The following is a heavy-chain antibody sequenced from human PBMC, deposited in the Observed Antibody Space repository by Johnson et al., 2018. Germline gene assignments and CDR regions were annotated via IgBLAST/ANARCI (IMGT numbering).Heavy chain of an antibody. CDR2: ISGGGDNT. Sequence: VQLVESGGGLVQPGGSLRLSCAASGFIFSNHAMSWVRQAPGKGLEWVAAISGGGDNTHYAESVKGRFTISRDNSNNTLYLQMSSLRAEDTAIFYCARGFRGGWRYYYGMDFWGQGTTVTVSS. V-gene: IGHV3-23*04. CDR3: ARGFRGGWRYYYGMDF. CDR1: GFIFSNHA. D-gene: IGHD6-19*01. J-gene: IGHJ6*02.